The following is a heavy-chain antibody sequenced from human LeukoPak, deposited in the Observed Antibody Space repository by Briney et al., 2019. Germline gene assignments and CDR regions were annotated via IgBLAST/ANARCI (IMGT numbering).Heavy chain of an antibody. CDR2: ISGDGGST. CDR3: AKDGGDYGDYVGDY. D-gene: IGHD4-17*01. CDR1: GFTLDDYA. V-gene: IGHV3-43*02. Sequence: GGSLRLSCAASGFTLDDYAMHWVRQAPGKGLEWVSLISGDGGSTYYADSVKGRFTISRDNSKTSLYLQMNSLRTEDTALYYCAKDGGDYGDYVGDYWGQGTLVTVSS. J-gene: IGHJ4*02.